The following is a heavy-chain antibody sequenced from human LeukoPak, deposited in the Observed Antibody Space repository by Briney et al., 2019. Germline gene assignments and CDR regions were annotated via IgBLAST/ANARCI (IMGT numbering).Heavy chain of an antibody. CDR2: IYYSGST. CDR1: GGSISSSSYY. CDR3: ARGHYGSGTYYQYYYYYMDV. J-gene: IGHJ6*03. V-gene: IGHV4-39*01. Sequence: SETLSLTCTVSGGSISSSSYYWGWIRQPPGKGLEWIGSIYYSGSTYYNPSLKSRVTISVDTSKNQFSLKLSSVTAADTAVYYCARGHYGSGTYYQYYYYYMDVWGKGTTVTISS. D-gene: IGHD3-10*01.